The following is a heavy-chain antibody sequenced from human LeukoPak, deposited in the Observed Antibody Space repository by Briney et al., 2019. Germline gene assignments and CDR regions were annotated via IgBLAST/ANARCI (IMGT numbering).Heavy chain of an antibody. Sequence: SETLSLTCTVSGCSISSYYWSWIRQPPGKGLEWIGYIYYSGSTNYNPSLKSRVTISVDTSKNQFSLKLSSVTAADTAVYYCARADWGAFDIWGQGTMVTVSS. J-gene: IGHJ3*02. CDR3: ARADWGAFDI. V-gene: IGHV4-59*01. CDR2: IYYSGST. D-gene: IGHD3-16*01. CDR1: GCSISSYY.